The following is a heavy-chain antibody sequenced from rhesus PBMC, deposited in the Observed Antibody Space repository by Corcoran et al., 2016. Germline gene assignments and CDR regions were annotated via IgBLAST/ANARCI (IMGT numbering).Heavy chain of an antibody. J-gene: IGHJ4*01. CDR3: ARASGSYYSTYFDY. D-gene: IGHD3-16*01. CDR1: GGSLSGYW. Sequence: QLQLQESGPGLVKPSETLSLTCAVPGGSLSGYWWRLIRQCPGKGLEWIGRIDSSGSTDYNPSLKSRVTISRDTSKNQFSLKLSSVTAADTAVYYCARASGSYYSTYFDYWGQGVLVTVSS. CDR2: IDSSGST. V-gene: IGHV4-160*01.